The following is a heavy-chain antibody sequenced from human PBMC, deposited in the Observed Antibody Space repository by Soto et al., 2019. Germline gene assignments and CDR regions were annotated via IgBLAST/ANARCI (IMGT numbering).Heavy chain of an antibody. Sequence: PPETLSLTCNASGGSIYTYYWNWIRQSPGTGLEWIGYISDGGSTYYNPSLTRRVTISVDTSKNQFSLKLSSVTAADTAVYYCARDHQGYCSGGSCYSPSGMDVWGQGTTVTVSS. J-gene: IGHJ6*02. CDR1: GGSIYTYY. D-gene: IGHD2-15*01. V-gene: IGHV4-59*12. CDR2: ISDGGST. CDR3: ARDHQGYCSGGSCYSPSGMDV.